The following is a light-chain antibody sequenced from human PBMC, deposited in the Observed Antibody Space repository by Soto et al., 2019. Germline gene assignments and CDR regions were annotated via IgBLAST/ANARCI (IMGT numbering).Light chain of an antibody. Sequence: EIVMTQSPATLSVSPGERATLSCRASQSISTELAWYQQKPGQPPSLLIYSASTRATGVPARFTGSGSGSEVTLTSSGLQSEDVAVYYCQQGHNWPLTFGQGTMLEI. CDR3: QQGHNWPLT. J-gene: IGKJ2*01. CDR1: QSISTE. CDR2: SAS. V-gene: IGKV3-15*01.